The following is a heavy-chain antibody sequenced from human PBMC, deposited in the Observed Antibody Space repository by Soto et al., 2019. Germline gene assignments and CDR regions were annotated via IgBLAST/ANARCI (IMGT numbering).Heavy chain of an antibody. CDR1: GGPFSSHT. CDR3: ARPDVGGYWYFAF. D-gene: IGHD2-15*01. Sequence: QDQLVQSGAEVKKPGSSVKVSCKAFGGPFSSHTFSWVRQAPGQGLEWMGRIIPALGTTTYAQKFQGRVTITADESVNTVYLELNSLRTEDTAVYYCARPDVGGYWYFAFWGRGTLVTVSS. V-gene: IGHV1-69*08. CDR2: IIPALGTT. J-gene: IGHJ2*01.